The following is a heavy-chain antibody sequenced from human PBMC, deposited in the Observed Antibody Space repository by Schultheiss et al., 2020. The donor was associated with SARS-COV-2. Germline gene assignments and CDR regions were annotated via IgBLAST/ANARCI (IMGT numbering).Heavy chain of an antibody. Sequence: SETLSLTCTVSGDSISGGGYYWSWIRQHPGKGLEWIGYIYYSGSTYYNPSLKSRVTISVDTSKNQFSLKLSSVTAADTAVYYCARAVWNYVWYFDLWGRGTLVTVSS. CDR2: IYYSGST. CDR1: GDSISGGGYY. CDR3: ARAVWNYVWYFDL. D-gene: IGHD1-7*01. V-gene: IGHV4-31*03. J-gene: IGHJ2*01.